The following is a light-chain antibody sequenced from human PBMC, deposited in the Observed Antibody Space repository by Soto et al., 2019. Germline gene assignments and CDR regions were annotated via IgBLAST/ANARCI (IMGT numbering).Light chain of an antibody. CDR3: QQSSDWPPIT. Sequence: EIVMTQSPGTLYVSPGERATLSCRASQSISSNLAWYQQRPGQPPRLLIYGASTRATWIPARFSGSGSGTEFTPTISSLQSEDFAVYYCQQSSDWPPITFGQGTRLEVK. J-gene: IGKJ5*01. CDR1: QSISSN. CDR2: GAS. V-gene: IGKV3-15*01.